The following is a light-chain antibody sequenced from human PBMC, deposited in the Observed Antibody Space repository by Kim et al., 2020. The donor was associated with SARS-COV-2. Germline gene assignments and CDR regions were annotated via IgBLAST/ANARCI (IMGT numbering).Light chain of an antibody. CDR2: QDT. Sequence: VSPGQTASITCSGDRLGDKYTCWYQQKPGQSPVLVMFQDTKRPSGIPERLSGSNSGNTATLTISGTQAMDEADYYCQAWDSTTVVFGGGTQLTVL. CDR1: RLGDKY. CDR3: QAWDSTTVV. V-gene: IGLV3-1*01. J-gene: IGLJ2*01.